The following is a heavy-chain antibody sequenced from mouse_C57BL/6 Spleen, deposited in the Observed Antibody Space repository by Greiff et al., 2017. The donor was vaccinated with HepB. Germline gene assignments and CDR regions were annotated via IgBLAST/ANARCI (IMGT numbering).Heavy chain of an antibody. CDR2: INPGNGGT. J-gene: IGHJ1*03. D-gene: IGHD2-3*01. CDR3: ARDDGYYVYFDV. Sequence: QVQLQQPGTELVKPGASGKLSCKASGYTFTSYWMHWVKQRPGQGLEWIGNINPGNGGTNYNEKFKSKATLTVDKSSSTAYMQLSSLTSEDSAVYYCARDDGYYVYFDVWGTGTTVTVSS. CDR1: GYTFTSYW. V-gene: IGHV1-53*01.